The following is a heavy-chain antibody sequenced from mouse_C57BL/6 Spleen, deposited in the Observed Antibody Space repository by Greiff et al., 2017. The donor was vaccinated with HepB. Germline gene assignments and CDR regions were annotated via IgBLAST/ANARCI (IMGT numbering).Heavy chain of an antibody. CDR3: TTPTRVTTTGFAY. CDR2: IDPENGDT. J-gene: IGHJ3*01. CDR1: GFNIKDDY. D-gene: IGHD2-2*01. V-gene: IGHV14-4*01. Sequence: EVQLQQSGAELVRPGASVKLSCTASGFNIKDDYMHWVKQRPEQGLEWIGWIDPENGDTEYASKFQGKATITADTSSNTAYLQLSSLTSEDTAVYYCTTPTRVTTTGFAYWGQGTLVTVSA.